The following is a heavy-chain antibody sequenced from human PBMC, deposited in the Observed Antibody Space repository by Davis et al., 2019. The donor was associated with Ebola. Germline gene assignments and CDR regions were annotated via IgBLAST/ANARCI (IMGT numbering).Heavy chain of an antibody. Sequence: MPSETLSLTCTVSGGSISSYYWSWIRQPPGKGLEWFGYIYYSGSTDYNPSLKSRVTISLDTSKNQFSLKLNSVTAADTAVYYCARAAAVAAPYYFDYWGQGTLVTVSS. D-gene: IGHD6-19*01. V-gene: IGHV4-59*12. J-gene: IGHJ4*02. CDR3: ARAAAVAAPYYFDY. CDR1: GGSISSYY. CDR2: IYYSGST.